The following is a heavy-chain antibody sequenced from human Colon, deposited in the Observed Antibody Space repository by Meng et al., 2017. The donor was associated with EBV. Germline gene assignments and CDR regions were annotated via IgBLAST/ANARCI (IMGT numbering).Heavy chain of an antibody. CDR1: GYTLTNNG. V-gene: IGHV1-18*01. CDR3: ARAHTNYYDSNGYDL. Sequence: QVQLMQSGPEVRKPGASVRVSCKASGYTLTNNGIVWVRQAPGQGLEWMGWFSPANGNTNFAQNFQDRVIMTADTSTGTAYMELRSLRSDDTATYYCARAHTNYYDSNGYDLWGQGTLVTV. J-gene: IGHJ4*02. D-gene: IGHD3-22*01. CDR2: FSPANGNT.